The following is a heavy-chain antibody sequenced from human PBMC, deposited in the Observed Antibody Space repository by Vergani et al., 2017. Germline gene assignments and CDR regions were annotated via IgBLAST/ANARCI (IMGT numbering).Heavy chain of an antibody. J-gene: IGHJ6*02. V-gene: IGHV4-34*01. D-gene: IGHD3-22*01. CDR3: ARRPYYYDSSGYSKYYYYVMDV. CDR2: INHSGST. CDR1: GGSFSGYY. Sequence: QVQLQQWGAGLLKPSETLSLTCAVYGGSFSGYYWSWIRQPPGKGLEWIGEINHSGSTNYNPSLKSRVTISVDTSKHQFSLKLSSVTAADTAVYYCARRPYYYDSSGYSKYYYYVMDVWGQGTTVAVSS.